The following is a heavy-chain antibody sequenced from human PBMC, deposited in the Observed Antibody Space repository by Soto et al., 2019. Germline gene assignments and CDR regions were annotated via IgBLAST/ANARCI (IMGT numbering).Heavy chain of an antibody. D-gene: IGHD5-12*01. J-gene: IGHJ6*02. CDR1: GGTFSSYA. CDR2: IIPIFGTA. V-gene: IGHV1-69*13. Sequence: GASVKVSCKASGGTFSSYAISWVRQAPGQGLEWMGGIIPIFGTANYAQKFQGRVTITADEATSTAYMELRSLRAEETALYYCAKSSGLRSGYYYYYGMDVWGQGTTVTVSS. CDR3: AKSSGLRSGYYYYYGMDV.